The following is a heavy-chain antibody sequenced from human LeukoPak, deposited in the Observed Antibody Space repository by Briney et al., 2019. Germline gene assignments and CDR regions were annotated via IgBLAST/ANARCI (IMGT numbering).Heavy chain of an antibody. V-gene: IGHV3-7*03. Sequence: GGSLRLSCVASGFTFSMYWMTWFRQAPGKGLEWVANMKQDGSQKNYVDSVKGRFTISRDNAKNSLYLQMNSQRAEDTAVYYCVTGSQIREAAYWGQGTLVTVSP. CDR1: GFTFSMYW. CDR3: VTGSQIREAAY. D-gene: IGHD3-10*01. J-gene: IGHJ4*02. CDR2: MKQDGSQK.